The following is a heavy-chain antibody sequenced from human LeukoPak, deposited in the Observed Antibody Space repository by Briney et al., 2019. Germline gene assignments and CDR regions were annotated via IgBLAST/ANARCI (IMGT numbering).Heavy chain of an antibody. CDR3: ARVGWLAAGGAFDI. CDR2: ISPSGGST. Sequence: ASVKVSCKAFGYTFTSNYMHWVRQAPGQGPEWMGVISPSGGSTTYAQKFQGRVTMTRDTSTSTVYMELSSLRSEDTAVYYCARVGWLAAGGAFDIWGQGTMVTVSS. D-gene: IGHD5-24*01. J-gene: IGHJ3*02. CDR1: GYTFTSNY. V-gene: IGHV1-46*01.